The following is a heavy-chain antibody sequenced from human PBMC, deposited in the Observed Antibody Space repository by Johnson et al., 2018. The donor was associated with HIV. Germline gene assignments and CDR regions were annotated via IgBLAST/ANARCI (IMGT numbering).Heavy chain of an antibody. CDR3: ARGKGAAVGLDAFDI. V-gene: IGHV3-20*04. J-gene: IGHJ3*02. CDR2: INWRVGST. Sequence: VQLVESGGGAVRPGGSLRISCAASGFTFDDYGMSWVRQAPGKGLEWVSGINWRVGSTGYDDSLKGLFTISRDNARNSLYLQMNSLRAEDTALYFCARGKGAAVGLDAFDIWGQGIRVTVSS. CDR1: GFTFDDYG. D-gene: IGHD6-13*01.